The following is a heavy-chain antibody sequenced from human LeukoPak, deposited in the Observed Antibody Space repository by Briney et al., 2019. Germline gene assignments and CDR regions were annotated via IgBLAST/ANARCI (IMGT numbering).Heavy chain of an antibody. CDR1: GYTFTSYD. J-gene: IGHJ6*02. Sequence: ASVKVSCKASGYTFTSYDINWVRQATGQGLEWMGWMNPNSGNTGYAQKFQGRVTMTRNTSISTAYMELSSLRSEDTAVYYCARVYRGIAAAASYYYYGMDVWGQGTTVTVSS. CDR3: ARVYRGIAAAASYYYYGMDV. V-gene: IGHV1-8*01. CDR2: MNPNSGNT. D-gene: IGHD6-13*01.